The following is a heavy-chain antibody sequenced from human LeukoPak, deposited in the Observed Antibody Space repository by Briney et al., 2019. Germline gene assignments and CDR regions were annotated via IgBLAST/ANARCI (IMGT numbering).Heavy chain of an antibody. CDR2: IYSAGST. D-gene: IGHD1-14*01. CDR1: GASINSAHSY. J-gene: IGHJ6*03. CDR3: ARGAADRRNYYYYIDV. V-gene: IGHV4-61*02. Sequence: SETLSLTCAVSGASINSAHSYWSWIRQPAGKGLEWIGRIYSAGSTNYNSFLKRRVTISMESSKNEISLSLTSVTAADTATYYCARGAADRRNYYYYIDVWGKGTTVTVSS.